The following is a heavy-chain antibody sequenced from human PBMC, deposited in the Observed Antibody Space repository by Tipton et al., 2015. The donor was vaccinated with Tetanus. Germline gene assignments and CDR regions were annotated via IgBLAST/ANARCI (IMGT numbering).Heavy chain of an antibody. J-gene: IGHJ6*02. CDR1: GYSFTSYW. D-gene: IGHD6-13*01. CDR3: ARLIAAAGMYYYYGMDV. V-gene: IGHV5-51*01. CDR2: IYPGDSDT. Sequence: QLVQSGAEVKKPGESLKISCEGSGYSFTSYWIGWVRQMPGKGLEWMGIIYPGDSDTRYSPSFQGRVTISADKSISTAYLQWSSLKASDTAMYYCARLIAAAGMYYYYGMDVWGQGTTVTVSS.